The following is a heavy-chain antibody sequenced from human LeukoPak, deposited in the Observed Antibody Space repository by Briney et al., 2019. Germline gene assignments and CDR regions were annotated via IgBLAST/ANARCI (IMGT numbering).Heavy chain of an antibody. CDR2: ISGSGGCT. V-gene: IGHV3-23*01. J-gene: IGHJ4*02. Sequence: GASLRLSCAASGFTFSSYAMSWVRQAPGKGLEWVSAISGSGGCTYYADSVKGRFTISRDNSKNTLYLQMNSLRAEDTAVYYCAKDDSSGYYYFDYWGQGTLVTVSS. CDR3: AKDDSSGYYYFDY. CDR1: GFTFSSYA. D-gene: IGHD3-22*01.